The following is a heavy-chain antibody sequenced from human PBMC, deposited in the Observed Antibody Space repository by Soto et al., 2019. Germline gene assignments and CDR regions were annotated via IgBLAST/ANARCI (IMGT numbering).Heavy chain of an antibody. CDR3: AGGSWRGKYCMDV. CDR2: ITFSGNTV. Sequence: LRLSCAASGFTSSDSYMSWIRQAPGKGPERISYITFSGNTVYYAESLKGRFTISRDNAKNSLYLQMNRLRAEDTAGYYRAGGSWRGKYCMDVWGQGTTVTVSS. J-gene: IGHJ6*02. D-gene: IGHD2-15*01. CDR1: GFTSSDSY. V-gene: IGHV3-11*01.